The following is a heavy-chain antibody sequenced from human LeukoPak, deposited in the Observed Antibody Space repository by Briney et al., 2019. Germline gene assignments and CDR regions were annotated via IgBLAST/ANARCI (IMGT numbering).Heavy chain of an antibody. D-gene: IGHD1-26*01. CDR3: ARGQWEPHYFDY. CDR1: GGSISSYY. J-gene: IGHJ4*02. Sequence: SETLSLTCTVSGGSISSYYWSWIRQPPGKGLEWIGYIYYSGSTNYNPSLKSRVTISVDTSKNQFSLKLSSVTAADTAVYYCARGQWEPHYFDYWSQGTLVTVSS. CDR2: IYYSGST. V-gene: IGHV4-59*01.